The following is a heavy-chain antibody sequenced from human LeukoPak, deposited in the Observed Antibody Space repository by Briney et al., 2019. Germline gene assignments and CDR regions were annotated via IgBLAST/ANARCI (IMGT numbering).Heavy chain of an antibody. V-gene: IGHV3-48*01. CDR2: ISSGGSTI. D-gene: IGHD3-22*01. CDR3: ARVLHKRNYDSSDYYGY. CDR1: GFTFSSYS. J-gene: IGHJ4*02. Sequence: GGSLRLSCAASGFTFSSYSMNWVRQAPGKGLEWISYISSGGSTIYYADSVKGRFTISRDNAKNSLYLQMNSLRAEDTAVYYCARVLHKRNYDSSDYYGYWGQGTLVTVSS.